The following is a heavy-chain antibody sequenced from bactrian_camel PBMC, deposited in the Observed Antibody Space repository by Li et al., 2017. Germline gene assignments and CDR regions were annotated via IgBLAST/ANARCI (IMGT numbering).Heavy chain of an antibody. J-gene: IGHJ4*01. CDR2: IVTITGVS. D-gene: IGHD5*01. V-gene: IGHV3-3*01. CDR3: ASHRRYGTVYIY. CDR1: GDPHRAYY. Sequence: HVQLVESGGGLVQAGGTLRPSCAASGDPHRAYYMAWFRQAPGKEREGIAGIVTITGVSYYADSVKGRFTISQDNNKQTLYLQMNSLKPDDTAEYYCASHRRYGTVYIYWGRGTQVTVS.